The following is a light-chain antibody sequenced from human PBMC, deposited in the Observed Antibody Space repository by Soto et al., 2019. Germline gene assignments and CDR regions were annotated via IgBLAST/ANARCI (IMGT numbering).Light chain of an antibody. CDR3: QQRYTTRPLT. V-gene: IGKV1-39*01. CDR1: QTVTNY. Sequence: DIQLTQSPSSLSASVGDRFTITCRASQTVTNYLHWYQQKPGKAPKLLIYADSNLQSGVPSRFGASGSGTDFTLTISGLPHEDFATYYCQQRYTTRPLTFGGGTKVESK. J-gene: IGKJ4*01. CDR2: ADS.